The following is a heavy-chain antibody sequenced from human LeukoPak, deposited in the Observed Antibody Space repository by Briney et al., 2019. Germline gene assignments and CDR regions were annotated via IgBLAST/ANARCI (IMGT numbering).Heavy chain of an antibody. J-gene: IGHJ4*02. CDR1: GGTFSSYA. Sequence: GASVKVSCKASGGTFSSYAISWVRQAPGQGLEWMGRIIPILGIANYAQKFQGRVTMTRDTSISTAYMELSRLRSDDTAVYYCARVRRGFIDYWGQGTLVTVSS. V-gene: IGHV1-69*04. CDR2: IIPILGIA. D-gene: IGHD3-10*01. CDR3: ARVRRGFIDY.